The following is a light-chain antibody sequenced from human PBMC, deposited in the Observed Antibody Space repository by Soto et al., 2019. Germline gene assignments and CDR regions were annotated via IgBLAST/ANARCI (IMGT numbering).Light chain of an antibody. V-gene: IGKV1-17*01. J-gene: IGKJ4*01. CDR3: LHHYNYPLT. Sequence: GDRVTIPCRASQGIGNDLGWYQHKPGKAPKRLIFSASTLDSGVPSRFSGGGFGTEFTLTISSLQPEDFATYYCLHHYNYPLTLGGGTKVEIK. CDR2: SAS. CDR1: QGIGND.